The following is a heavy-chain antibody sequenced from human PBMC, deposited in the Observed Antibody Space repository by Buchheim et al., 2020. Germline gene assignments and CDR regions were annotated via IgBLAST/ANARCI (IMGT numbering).Heavy chain of an antibody. CDR1: GGSISSSSYY. J-gene: IGHJ6*02. CDR2: IYYSGST. CDR3: ARDVDTAMVRGYGMDV. D-gene: IGHD5-18*01. V-gene: IGHV4-39*01. Sequence: QLQLQESGPGLVKPSETLSLTCTVSGGSISSSSYYWGWIRQPPGKGLGWIGSIYYSGSTYYNPSLKSRVTISVDTSKNQFSLKLSSVTAADTAVYYCARDVDTAMVRGYGMDVWGQGTT.